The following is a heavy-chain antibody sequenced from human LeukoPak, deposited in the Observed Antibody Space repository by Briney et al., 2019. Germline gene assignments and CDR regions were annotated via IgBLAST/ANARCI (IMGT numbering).Heavy chain of an antibody. CDR2: IWYDGSNK. CDR1: GFTFSSYG. V-gene: IGHV3-33*01. Sequence: GGSLRLSCAASGFTFSSYGMHWVRQAPGKGLEWVAVIWYDGSNKYYADSVKGRFTISRDNSKNTLYLQMNSLRAEDTAVYYCARDQEQLGPYYYYGMDVWGQGTTVTVSS. J-gene: IGHJ6*02. D-gene: IGHD6-6*01. CDR3: ARDQEQLGPYYYYGMDV.